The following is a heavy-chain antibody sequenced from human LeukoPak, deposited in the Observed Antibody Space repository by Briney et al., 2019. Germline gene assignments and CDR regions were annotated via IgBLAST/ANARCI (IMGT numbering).Heavy chain of an antibody. CDR2: IIPIFGTA. CDR1: GGTFSSYA. J-gene: IGHJ4*02. V-gene: IGHV1-69*13. D-gene: IGHD1-14*01. CDR3: AREAITGTTNAIYYFDY. Sequence: SVKVSCKASGGTFSSYAISWVRQAPGQGLGWMGGIIPIFGTANYAQKFQGRVTITADESTSTAYMELSSLRSEDTAVYYCAREAITGTTNAIYYFDYWGQGTLVTVSS.